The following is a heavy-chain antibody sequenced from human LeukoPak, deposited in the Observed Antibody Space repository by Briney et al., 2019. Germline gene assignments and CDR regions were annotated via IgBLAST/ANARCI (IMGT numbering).Heavy chain of an antibody. CDR3: AKDAPREVYVPFTGGY. Sequence: PGGSLRLSCAASGFTVSSNYMSWVRQAPGKGLEWASVIYSGGSTYYADSVKGRFTISRDNSKNTLYLQINSLRAEDTAVYYCAKDAPREVYVPFTGGYWGQGTLVTVSS. D-gene: IGHD3-10*02. CDR2: IYSGGST. V-gene: IGHV3-53*01. CDR1: GFTVSSNY. J-gene: IGHJ4*02.